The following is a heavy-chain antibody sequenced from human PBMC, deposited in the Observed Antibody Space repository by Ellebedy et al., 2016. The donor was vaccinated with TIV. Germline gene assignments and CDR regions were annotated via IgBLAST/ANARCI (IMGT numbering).Heavy chain of an antibody. V-gene: IGHV1-24*01. D-gene: IGHD5-24*01. CDR2: FDPEDGET. CDR3: ARRQFYMSDY. J-gene: IGHJ4*02. CDR1: GYTLTELS. Sequence: ASVKVSCKVSGYTLTELSMHWVRQAPGKGLEWMGGFDPEDGETIYAQKFQGRVTMTRNTSISTVYMELTSLTSEDTAVYYCARRQFYMSDYWGQGALVTVSS.